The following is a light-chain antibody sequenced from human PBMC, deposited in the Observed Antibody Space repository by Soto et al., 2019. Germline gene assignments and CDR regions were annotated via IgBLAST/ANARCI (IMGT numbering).Light chain of an antibody. Sequence: EMMMTQSPATLSVSPGERATLSCRASQSVSSNLAWYQQKPGQAPRLLIYGASTRATGIPARFTGSGSGTEFTLTISSLQSEDFAVYYCQHQGTFGQGTKVEIK. CDR2: GAS. CDR1: QSVSSN. V-gene: IGKV3-15*01. J-gene: IGKJ1*01. CDR3: QHQGT.